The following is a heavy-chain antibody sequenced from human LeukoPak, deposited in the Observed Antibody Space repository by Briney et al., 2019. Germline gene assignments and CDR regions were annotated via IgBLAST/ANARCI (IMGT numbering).Heavy chain of an antibody. CDR3: VKEHVDRAFTRSFEI. D-gene: IGHD3-10*01. J-gene: IGHJ3*02. CDR1: GFSFSPNP. V-gene: IGHV3-23*01. Sequence: PGGSLRLSCAASGFSFSPNPMSWVRQAPGKGLEWVSAISPDKTYYADSVKGRLTISRDNYKNTVDLQFNSPRAEDTAKYYCVKEHVDRAFTRSFEIWGQGTVVTVSS. CDR2: ISPDKT.